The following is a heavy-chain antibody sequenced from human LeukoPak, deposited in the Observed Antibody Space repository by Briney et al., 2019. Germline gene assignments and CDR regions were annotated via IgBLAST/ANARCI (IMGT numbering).Heavy chain of an antibody. J-gene: IGHJ1*01. Sequence: GGSPRLSCAASGFTFDDYAMHWVRHAPGKGLEWVSGISWNSDNIGYADSVKGRFTISRDNAKNSLFLQMNSLRAVDTALYYCAKDGGDYSSSWYERGYFQLWGQGTLVTVSS. V-gene: IGHV3-9*01. D-gene: IGHD6-13*01. CDR3: AKDGGDYSSSWYERGYFQL. CDR1: GFTFDDYA. CDR2: ISWNSDNI.